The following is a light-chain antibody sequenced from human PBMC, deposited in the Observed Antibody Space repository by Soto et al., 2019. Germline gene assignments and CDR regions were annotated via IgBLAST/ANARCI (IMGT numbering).Light chain of an antibody. CDR1: QSVSSSY. V-gene: IGKV3-20*01. CDR2: GAS. J-gene: IGKJ2*01. CDR3: QQSRT. Sequence: ESVLTQSPVTLSFSPCEIATLSCRASQSVSSSYLAWYQQKPGQAPRLLIYGASSRATGIPARFSGSGSGTEFTLTISSLQSEDFAVYYCQQSRTFAQGTKVDI.